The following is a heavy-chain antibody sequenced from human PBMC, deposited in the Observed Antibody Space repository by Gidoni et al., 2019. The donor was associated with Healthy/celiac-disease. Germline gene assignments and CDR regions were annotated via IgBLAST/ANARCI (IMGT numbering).Heavy chain of an antibody. CDR2: IYHSGST. J-gene: IGHJ2*01. V-gene: IGHV4-30-2*01. CDR1: GGSISSGGYS. CDR3: ARAQYKAYCSGGSCYSPSYWYFDL. D-gene: IGHD2-15*01. Sequence: QLQLQESGSGLVKPSQTLSLTCAVSGGSISSGGYSWSWIRQPPGKGLEWIGYIYHSGSTYYNPSLKSRVTISVDRSKNQFSLKLSSVTAADTAVYYCARAQYKAYCSGGSCYSPSYWYFDLWGRGTLVTVSS.